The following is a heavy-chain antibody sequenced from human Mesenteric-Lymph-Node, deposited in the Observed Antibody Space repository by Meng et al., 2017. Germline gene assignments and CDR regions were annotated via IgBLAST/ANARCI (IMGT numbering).Heavy chain of an antibody. Sequence: GGSLRLSCKGSGYSFTNYWIGWVRQMPGKDLEWMGIIYPGDSDTRHSPSIQGQVTISADKSISTAYLQWSSLKASDTAMYYCARTPGASVGKLDYWGQGTLVTVSS. J-gene: IGHJ4*02. D-gene: IGHD1-26*01. CDR1: GYSFTNYW. CDR2: IYPGDSDT. CDR3: ARTPGASVGKLDY. V-gene: IGHV5-51*01.